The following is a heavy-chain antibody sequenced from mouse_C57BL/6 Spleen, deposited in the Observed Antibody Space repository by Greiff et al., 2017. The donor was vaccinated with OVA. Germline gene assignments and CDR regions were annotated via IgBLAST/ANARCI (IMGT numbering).Heavy chain of an antibody. CDR3: TGDFDY. CDR2: IRLKSDNYAT. Sequence: EVKLVESGGGLVQPGGSMKLSCVASGFTFSNYWMNWVRQSPEKGLEWVAQIRLKSDNYATHYTESGKGMFTISRDDSKSSVYLQMNTLRAEDTGIYYWTGDFDYWGPGTTLTVSS. V-gene: IGHV6-3*01. J-gene: IGHJ2*01. CDR1: GFTFSNYW.